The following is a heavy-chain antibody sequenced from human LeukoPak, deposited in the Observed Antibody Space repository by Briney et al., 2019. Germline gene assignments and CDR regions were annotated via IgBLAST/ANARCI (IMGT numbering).Heavy chain of an antibody. CDR2: ISSSGSTI. J-gene: IGHJ3*02. Sequence: QTGGSLRLSCAASGFTFNSYSMDWVRQAPGKGLEWVSYISSSGSTIYYADSVKGRFTISRDNAKNSLYLQMNSLRAEDTAVYYCARDGAAYYYDSSGPSHIWGQGTMVTVSS. D-gene: IGHD3-22*01. CDR1: GFTFNSYS. V-gene: IGHV3-48*04. CDR3: ARDGAAYYYDSSGPSHI.